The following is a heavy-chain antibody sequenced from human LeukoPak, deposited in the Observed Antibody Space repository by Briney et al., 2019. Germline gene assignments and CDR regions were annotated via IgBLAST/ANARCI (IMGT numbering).Heavy chain of an antibody. Sequence: GGSLRLSCAASGFTFSSYSINWVRQARGKGLEWVSSISSSSSYIYYAESVKGRFTISRDNAKTSLYLQMNSLRAEDTAVYSCARRTVHRRTDVFDIWGQGTMVTVS. CDR1: GFTFSSYS. J-gene: IGHJ3*02. CDR3: ARRTVHRRTDVFDI. V-gene: IGHV3-21*01. D-gene: IGHD1-14*01. CDR2: ISSSSSYI.